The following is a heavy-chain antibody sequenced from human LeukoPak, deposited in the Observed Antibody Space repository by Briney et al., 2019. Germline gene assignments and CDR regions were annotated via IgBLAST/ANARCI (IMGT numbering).Heavy chain of an antibody. CDR1: GGPISSGGYY. V-gene: IGHV4-31*03. CDR3: ARGGYGSAYFDY. D-gene: IGHD3-10*01. J-gene: IGHJ4*02. Sequence: SETLSLTCTVSGGPISSGGYYWSWIRQHPGKGLEWIGYIYYSGSTYYNPSLKSRVTISVDTSKNQFSLKLSSVTAADTAVYYCARGGYGSAYFDYWGQGTLVTVSS. CDR2: IYYSGST.